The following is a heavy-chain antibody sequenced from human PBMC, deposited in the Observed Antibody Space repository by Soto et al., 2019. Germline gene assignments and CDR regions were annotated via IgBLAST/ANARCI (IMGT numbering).Heavy chain of an antibody. CDR1: GGSISSSSYY. CDR2: IYYSGST. D-gene: IGHD4-17*01. Sequence: SETLSLTCTVSGGSISSSSYYWGWIRQPPGKGLEWIGSIYYSGSTYYNPSLKSRVTISVDTSKNQFSLKLSSVTAADTAVYYCARHVWNPEGPDYGDYVGGLFDYWGQGTLVTVSS. J-gene: IGHJ4*02. V-gene: IGHV4-39*01. CDR3: ARHVWNPEGPDYGDYVGGLFDY.